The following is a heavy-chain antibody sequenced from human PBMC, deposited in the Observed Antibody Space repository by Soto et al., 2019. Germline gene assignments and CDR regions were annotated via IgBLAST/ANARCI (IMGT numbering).Heavy chain of an antibody. CDR2: ISGSGSTT. Sequence: EVQLLESGGGLVQPGGSLRLSCAASGFTLSSYAMSWVRQAPEKGLEWFSAISGSGSTTYYAGSVRGRFTISRDNSKNTLFLQMNSLRAEDTAVYYCAKFFAESVGSSGWPLSFHCWGQVTLVTVSS. D-gene: IGHD6-25*01. CDR3: AKFFAESVGSSGWPLSFHC. CDR1: GFTLSSYA. V-gene: IGHV3-23*01. J-gene: IGHJ4*02.